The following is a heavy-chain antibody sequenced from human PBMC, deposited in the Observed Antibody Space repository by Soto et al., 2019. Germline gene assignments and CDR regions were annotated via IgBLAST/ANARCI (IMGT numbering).Heavy chain of an antibody. CDR1: GYPFTSYG. J-gene: IGHJ4*02. D-gene: IGHD3-9*01. Sequence: QVQLVQSGAEVKKPGASVKVSCKTSGYPFTSYGINWVRQAPGQGPEWMGWISAYNGKTSYTQTFQGRVTMTTDTSTSTAYMELRSLRSDDPAVYYCARDRLIAATGLLHYWGQGTLVTVSS. CDR3: ARDRLIAATGLLHY. CDR2: ISAYNGKT. V-gene: IGHV1-18*01.